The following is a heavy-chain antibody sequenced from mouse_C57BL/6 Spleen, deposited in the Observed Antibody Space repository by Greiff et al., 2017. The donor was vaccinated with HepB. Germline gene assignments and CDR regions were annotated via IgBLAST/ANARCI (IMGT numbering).Heavy chain of an antibody. V-gene: IGHV3-6*01. D-gene: IGHD2-5*01. CDR3: ARDSNLYYFDY. J-gene: IGHJ2*01. CDR2: ISYDGSN. CDR1: GYSITSGYY. Sequence: DVKLQESGPGLVKPSQSLSLTCSVTGYSITSGYYWNWIRQFPGNKLEWMGYISYDGSNNYNPSLKNRISITRDTSKNQFFLKLNSVTTEDTATYYCARDSNLYYFDYWGQGTTLTVSS.